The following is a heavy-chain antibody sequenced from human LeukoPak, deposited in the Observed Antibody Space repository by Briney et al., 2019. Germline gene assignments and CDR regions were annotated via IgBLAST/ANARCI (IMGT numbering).Heavy chain of an antibody. CDR3: ARQRSGSGSYYADY. J-gene: IGHJ4*02. CDR2: FYYGGST. Sequence: SGTLSLTCTVSGGSVSSSTSSWGWIRQPPGKGLEWIGSFYYGGSTYYNPSLKSRVTISVDTSKNQFSLKLSSVTAAGTAVYYCARQRSGSGSYYADYWGQGTLVTVSS. D-gene: IGHD1-26*01. V-gene: IGHV4-39*01. CDR1: GGSVSSSTSS.